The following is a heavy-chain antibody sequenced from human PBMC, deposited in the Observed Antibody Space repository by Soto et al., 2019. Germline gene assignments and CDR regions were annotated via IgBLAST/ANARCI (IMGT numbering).Heavy chain of an antibody. V-gene: IGHV3-7*03. J-gene: IGHJ3*02. CDR1: GFTFSSYW. D-gene: IGHD3-3*01. CDR3: ARDNDFWSGNPGAFDI. Sequence: PGGSLRLSCAASGFTFSSYWMIWVRQAPGKGLEWVDNIKQDGSEKYYVDSVKGRFTISRDNAKNSLYLQMNSLRAEDTAVYYCARDNDFWSGNPGAFDIWGQGTMVTVSS. CDR2: IKQDGSEK.